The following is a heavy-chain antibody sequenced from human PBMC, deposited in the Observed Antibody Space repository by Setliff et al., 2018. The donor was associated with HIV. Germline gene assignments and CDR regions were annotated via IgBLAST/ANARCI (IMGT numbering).Heavy chain of an antibody. V-gene: IGHV4-4*09. D-gene: IGHD2-21*02. CDR1: GGSVNDFY. Sequence: TLSLPCTVSGGSVNDFYCNWIRQPPGKRPEWIGYIHSSGSTIYNPSLKSRITISLDTSKEQFSLELSSATAADTAVYYCATLDHSGGNFLAYWGQGSLGTVSS. CDR2: IHSSGST. J-gene: IGHJ4*02. CDR3: ATLDHSGGNFLAY.